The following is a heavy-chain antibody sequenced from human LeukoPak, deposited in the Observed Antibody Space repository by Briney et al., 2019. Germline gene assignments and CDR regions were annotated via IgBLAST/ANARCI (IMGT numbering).Heavy chain of an antibody. CDR2: INPNSGGT. CDR3: VRDVSIAARPDY. J-gene: IGHJ4*02. Sequence: ASVKVSCKASGYTFTGYYMHWVRQAPGQGLEWMGRINPNSGGTNYAQKFQGRVTMTRDTSISTAYMELSRLRSDDTAVYYCVRDVSIAARPDYRGQGTLVTVSS. D-gene: IGHD6-6*01. CDR1: GYTFTGYY. V-gene: IGHV1-2*02.